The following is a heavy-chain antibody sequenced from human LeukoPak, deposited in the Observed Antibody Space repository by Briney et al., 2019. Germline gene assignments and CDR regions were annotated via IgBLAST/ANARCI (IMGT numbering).Heavy chain of an antibody. V-gene: IGHV3-21*01. CDR3: ARCFGSRSSRLSAFDI. Sequence: GGSLRLSCAAYGFTFSSYSMNWVRQAPGKGLEWVSSISSSSSYIYYADSVKGRFTISRDNAKNSLYLQMNSLRAEATAVYYWARCFGSRSSRLSAFDIWGQGTMVTFA. J-gene: IGHJ3*02. CDR1: GFTFSSYS. D-gene: IGHD1-26*01. CDR2: ISSSSSYI.